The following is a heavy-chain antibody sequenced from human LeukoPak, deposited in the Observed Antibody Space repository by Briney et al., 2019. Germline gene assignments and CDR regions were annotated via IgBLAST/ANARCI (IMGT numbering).Heavy chain of an antibody. CDR2: ISGSGGST. J-gene: IGHJ4*02. CDR1: GFTFSSYA. CDR3: ARDKGYSSGWYDFDY. V-gene: IGHV3-23*01. Sequence: GGSLRLSCAASGFTFSSYAMSWVRQAPGKGLEWVSAISGSGGSTYYADSVKGRFTISRDNSKNTLYLQMNSLRAEDTAVYYCARDKGYSSGWYDFDYWGQGTLVTVSS. D-gene: IGHD6-19*01.